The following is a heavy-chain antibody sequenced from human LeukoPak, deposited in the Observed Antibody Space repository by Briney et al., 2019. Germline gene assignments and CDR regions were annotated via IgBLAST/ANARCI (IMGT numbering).Heavy chain of an antibody. CDR1: GFSFSDYY. CDR2: ISGNDPTI. CDR3: ARVFSTGYGVSSGLFY. D-gene: IGHD2-21*01. Sequence: GGSLRLSCAASGFSFSDYYLSWIRQAPGKGLEWVSYISGNDPTIYYADSVKGRFTISRDNVKNSLYLQMNSLRAEDTAVYYCARVFSTGYGVSSGLFYWGQGTLVTVSS. V-gene: IGHV3-11*01. J-gene: IGHJ4*02.